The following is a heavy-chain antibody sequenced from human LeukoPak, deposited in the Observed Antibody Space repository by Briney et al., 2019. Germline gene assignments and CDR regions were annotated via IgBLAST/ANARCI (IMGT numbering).Heavy chain of an antibody. Sequence: PGGSLRLSCAASGFTFSSYAMSWVRQAPGKGLEWVSAISGSGGSTYYADSVKGRFTISRDNSKNTLYLQMNSLRAEDTAVYYCAKGDCSSTSCYSECYYYGMDVWGKGTTVTVSS. CDR2: ISGSGGST. CDR1: GFTFSSYA. D-gene: IGHD2-2*02. CDR3: AKGDCSSTSCYSECYYYGMDV. J-gene: IGHJ6*04. V-gene: IGHV3-23*01.